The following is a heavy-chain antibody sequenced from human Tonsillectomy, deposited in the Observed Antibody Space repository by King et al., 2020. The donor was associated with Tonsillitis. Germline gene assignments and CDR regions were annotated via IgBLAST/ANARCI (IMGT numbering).Heavy chain of an antibody. V-gene: IGHV1-2*02. CDR1: GYTFTGYY. CDR2: LNPNTGGT. D-gene: IGHD2-2*01. CDR3: AIINPNIGLVPAAKAFHI. Sequence: VQLVESGAEVKKPGASVKVSCKASGYTFTGYYMHWVRQAPGQGLEWMGWLNPNTGGTNYAQKFQGRVTMTRETSISTAYMELSSLRSDDTAVYYCAIINPNIGLVPAAKAFHIWGQGTMVTVSS. J-gene: IGHJ3*02.